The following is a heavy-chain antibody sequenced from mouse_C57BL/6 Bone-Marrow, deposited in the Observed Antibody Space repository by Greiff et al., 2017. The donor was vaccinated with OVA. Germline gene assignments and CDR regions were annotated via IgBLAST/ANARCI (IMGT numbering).Heavy chain of an antibody. Sequence: QVTLKESGPGILQPSQTLSLTCSFSGFSLSTFGMGVGWIRQPSGKGLEWLAHIWWDDDKYYNPALKSRLTISKDTSKNQVFLKIANVDTADTATYYCARTPYYGSRGDYFDYWGQGTTLTVSS. D-gene: IGHD1-1*01. CDR2: IWWDDDK. CDR1: GFSLSTFGMG. J-gene: IGHJ2*01. V-gene: IGHV8-8*01. CDR3: ARTPYYGSRGDYFDY.